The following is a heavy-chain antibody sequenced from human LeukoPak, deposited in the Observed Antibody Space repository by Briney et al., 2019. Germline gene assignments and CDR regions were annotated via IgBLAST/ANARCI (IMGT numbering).Heavy chain of an antibody. V-gene: IGHV3-9*01. CDR2: ISWNSGSI. J-gene: IGHJ2*01. Sequence: GGSLRLSCAASGFTFDDYAMHWVRHVPGKGLEWVSGISWNSGSIGYADSVKGRFTISRDNAKNSLYLQMNSLRAEDTALYYCAKVALYWYFDLWGRGTLVTVSS. CDR1: GFTFDDYA. CDR3: AKVALYWYFDL.